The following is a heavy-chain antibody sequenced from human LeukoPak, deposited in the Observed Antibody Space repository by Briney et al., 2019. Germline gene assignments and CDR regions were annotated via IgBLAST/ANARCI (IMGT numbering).Heavy chain of an antibody. J-gene: IGHJ4*02. D-gene: IGHD5-24*01. CDR1: GGSFSGYY. V-gene: IGHV4-34*01. Sequence: PSETLSLTCAVYGGSFSGYYWSWIRQPPGKGLEWIGEINHSGSTNYNPSLKSRVTISVDTSKNQFSLKLSSVTAADTAVYYCARDWGMATIEDYFDYWGQGTLVTVSS. CDR3: ARDWGMATIEDYFDY. CDR2: INHSGST.